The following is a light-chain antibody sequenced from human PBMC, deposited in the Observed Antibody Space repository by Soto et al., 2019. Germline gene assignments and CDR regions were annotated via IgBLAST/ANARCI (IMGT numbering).Light chain of an antibody. CDR3: MQVLQSLYS. CDR2: LGS. V-gene: IGKV2-28*01. J-gene: IGKJ2*03. CDR1: QSLLHSNGYSY. Sequence: EIVMTQSPLSLSVTPGEPASISCRSSQSLLHSNGYSYLDWYLQKPGQSPQLLIYLGSNRASGVPDRFSGSGSGTDFTLRISRVEAEDVGVYYYMQVLQSLYSFGQGTKLEIK.